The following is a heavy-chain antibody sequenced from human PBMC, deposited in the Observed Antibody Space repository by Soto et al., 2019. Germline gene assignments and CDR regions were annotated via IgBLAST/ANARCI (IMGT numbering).Heavy chain of an antibody. CDR3: ARDDSSSRSFDY. D-gene: IGHD6-6*01. CDR2: IIPGSGDT. Sequence: AAVKVSCKASGYTFRIYAIHWVRQAPGHSLEWMGWIIPGSGDTKYSQRFQGRVTITWDTSASTAYMELSSLRSEDTADYFCARDDSSSRSFDYWGQGTRVTVYS. CDR1: GYTFRIYA. J-gene: IGHJ4*02. V-gene: IGHV1-3*01.